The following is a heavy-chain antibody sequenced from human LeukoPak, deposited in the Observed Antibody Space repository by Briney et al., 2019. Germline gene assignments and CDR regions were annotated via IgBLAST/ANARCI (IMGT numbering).Heavy chain of an antibody. Sequence: TGGSLRLSCAASGFTFNSQAMTWVRQAPGKGLEWVSGISGRGGVTKYADSVKDRFTISRDNSRSMLYLQLNNLRAEDSAVYYCAKFNKAGYSFGTGYFDYWGQGTLVTVSS. J-gene: IGHJ4*02. CDR1: GFTFNSQA. CDR3: AKFNKAGYSFGTGYFDY. V-gene: IGHV3-23*01. CDR2: ISGRGGVT. D-gene: IGHD5-18*01.